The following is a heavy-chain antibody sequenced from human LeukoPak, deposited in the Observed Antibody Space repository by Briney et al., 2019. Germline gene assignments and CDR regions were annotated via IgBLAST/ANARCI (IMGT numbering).Heavy chain of an antibody. Sequence: PGGSLRLSCAASGFTFSSYSMNWVRQAPGKGLEWVSYISSSSSTIYYADSVKGRFTISRDNAKNSLYLQMNSLRAEDTAVYYCARDGSTPYYYYYMDVWGKGTTVTVSS. V-gene: IGHV3-48*01. CDR3: ARDGSTPYYYYYMDV. D-gene: IGHD5/OR15-5a*01. J-gene: IGHJ6*03. CDR2: ISSSSSTI. CDR1: GFTFSSYS.